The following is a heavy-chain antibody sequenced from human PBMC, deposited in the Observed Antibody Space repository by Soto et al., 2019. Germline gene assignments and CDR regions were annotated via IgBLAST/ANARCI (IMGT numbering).Heavy chain of an antibody. Sequence: EVQLVESGGGLVQPGGSLRLSCAASGFTFSNYWMHWVRQAPGKGPVWVSRINTDGSTTNYADSVKGRFTISRDNAKNTLSLQTNSLGAEDTAVYYCARDLGGYARHWGQGTLVTVSS. D-gene: IGHD3-16*01. CDR2: INTDGSTT. J-gene: IGHJ4*02. CDR3: ARDLGGYARH. V-gene: IGHV3-74*01. CDR1: GFTFSNYW.